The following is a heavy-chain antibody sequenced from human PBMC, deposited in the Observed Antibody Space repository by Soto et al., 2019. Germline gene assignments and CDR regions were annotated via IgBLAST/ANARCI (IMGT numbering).Heavy chain of an antibody. CDR1: GFTFSSYA. CDR2: ISYDGSNK. V-gene: IGHV3-30-3*01. J-gene: IGHJ4*02. D-gene: IGHD4-17*01. CDR3: ARGATVTTPWGY. Sequence: PGGSLRLSCAASGFTFSSYAMHWVRQAPGKGLEWVAVISYDGSNKYYADSVKGRFTISRDNSKNTLYLQMNSLRAEDTAVYYRARGATVTTPWGYWGQGTRVPVYS.